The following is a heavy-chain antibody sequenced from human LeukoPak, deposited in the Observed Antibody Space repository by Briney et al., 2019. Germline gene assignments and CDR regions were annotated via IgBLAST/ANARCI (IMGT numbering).Heavy chain of an antibody. CDR3: ARDLMYTNTWRFDS. V-gene: IGHV3-33*01. Sequence: GGSLRLSCAASGFTFSTYGMHWVRQAPGKGLEWVAFIWSDGSNKYYGESVKGRFTISRDNSKNTLYLQMNSLRAEDSAVYYCARDLMYTNTWRFDSWGQGTLVTVSS. CDR1: GFTFSTYG. CDR2: IWSDGSNK. J-gene: IGHJ5*01. D-gene: IGHD6-13*01.